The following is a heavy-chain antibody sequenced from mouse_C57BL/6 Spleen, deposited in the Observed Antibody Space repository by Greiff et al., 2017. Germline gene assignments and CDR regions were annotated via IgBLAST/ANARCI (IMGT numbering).Heavy chain of an antibody. CDR1: GFTFSSYA. Sequence: EVMLVESGGGLVKPGGSLKLSCAASGFTFSSYAMSWVRQTPEKRLEWVATISDGGSYTYYPDNVKGRFTISRDNAKNNLYLQMSHLKSEDTAMYYCAKSWPDFDYWGQGTTLTVSS. J-gene: IGHJ2*01. CDR3: AKSWPDFDY. CDR2: ISDGGSYT. V-gene: IGHV5-4*03.